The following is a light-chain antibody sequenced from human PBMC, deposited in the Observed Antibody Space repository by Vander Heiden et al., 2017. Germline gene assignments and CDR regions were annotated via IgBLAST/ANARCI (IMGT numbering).Light chain of an antibody. J-gene: IGKJ2*01. V-gene: IGKV1-33*01. Sequence: DIQMTQSPSSLSASVGDRVTITCQASQDISNYLNWYQQKPGKAPKLLIYDASNLETGVPSRFSGSGYGTDFTFTISSRQPEDIAPYYCQQHDNLLQYTFGQGTKMEIK. CDR1: QDISNY. CDR3: QQHDNLLQYT. CDR2: DAS.